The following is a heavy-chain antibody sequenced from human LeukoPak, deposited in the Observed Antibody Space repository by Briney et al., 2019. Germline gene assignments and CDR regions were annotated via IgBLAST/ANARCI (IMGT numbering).Heavy chain of an antibody. V-gene: IGHV4-59*01. CDR1: GGSISPYY. CDR2: IYYSGST. D-gene: IGHD3-16*02. Sequence: SETLSLTCTVSGGSISPYYWSWIRQPPGKGLEWIGYIYYSGSTNYNPSLKSRVTISVDTSKNQFSLKLSSVTAADTAVYYCAGGLSSNDAFDIWGQGTMVTVSS. J-gene: IGHJ3*02. CDR3: AGGLSSNDAFDI.